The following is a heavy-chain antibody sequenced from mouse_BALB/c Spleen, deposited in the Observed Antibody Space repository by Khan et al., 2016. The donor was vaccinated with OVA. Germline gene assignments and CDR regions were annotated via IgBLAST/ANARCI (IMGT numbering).Heavy chain of an antibody. Sequence: EVQLQESGPGLVKPSQSLSLTCTVTGYSITSDYAWNWIRQFPGNKLEWMAYITYSGSTGYNPSLKSRISITRDTSKNPFFLQLNSVTTEDTATYYCARDYGSSYLFFDYWGQGTTLTVSS. J-gene: IGHJ2*01. CDR3: ARDYGSSYLFFDY. CDR2: ITYSGST. V-gene: IGHV3-2*02. CDR1: GYSITSDYA. D-gene: IGHD1-1*01.